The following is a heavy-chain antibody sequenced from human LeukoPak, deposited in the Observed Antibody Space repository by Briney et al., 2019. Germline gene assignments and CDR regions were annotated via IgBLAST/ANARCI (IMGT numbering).Heavy chain of an antibody. Sequence: GESLKISCKGSRYSFTSYWIGWVRQMPGKGLEWMGIIYPGDSDTRYSPSFQGQVTISADKSISTAYLQWSSLRASDTAMYYCARHPMETAMVTNWFDPWGQGTLVTVSS. J-gene: IGHJ5*02. V-gene: IGHV5-51*01. D-gene: IGHD5-18*01. CDR1: RYSFTSYW. CDR3: ARHPMETAMVTNWFDP. CDR2: IYPGDSDT.